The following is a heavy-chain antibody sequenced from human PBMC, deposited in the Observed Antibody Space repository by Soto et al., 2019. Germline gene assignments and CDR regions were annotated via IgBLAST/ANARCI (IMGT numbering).Heavy chain of an antibody. CDR2: INGDGSIP. CDR1: VFTFSAAC. CDR3: TRVPGYYVGY. D-gene: IGHD3-3*01. J-gene: IGHJ4*02. V-gene: IGHV3-74*01. Sequence: RGSLRLSFTASVFTFSAACMHWVRQAPGQGLEWVSRINGDGSIPNSADPVKGRFTISRDNAKNTVFLEMNSLGAEDTAVYYCTRVPGYYVGYWGQGTLVTVSS.